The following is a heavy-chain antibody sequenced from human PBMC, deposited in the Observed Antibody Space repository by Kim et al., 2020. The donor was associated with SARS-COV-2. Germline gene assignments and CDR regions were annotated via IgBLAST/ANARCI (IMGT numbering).Heavy chain of an antibody. CDR3: AREAPGITGNENYFDY. V-gene: IGHV1-2*06. CDR1: GYTFTGYY. CDR2: INPKSGGT. J-gene: IGHJ4*02. D-gene: IGHD1-20*01. Sequence: ASVKVSCKASGYTFTGYYIHWVRQAPGQGLEWMGRINPKSGGTNYAQKFQGRVTMTRDTSISTAYMELSRLRSDDTAVYYCAREAPGITGNENYFDYWGQGPLVTVSS.